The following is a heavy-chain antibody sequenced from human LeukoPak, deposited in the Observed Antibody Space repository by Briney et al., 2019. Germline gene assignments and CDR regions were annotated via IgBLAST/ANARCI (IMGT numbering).Heavy chain of an antibody. CDR2: ISSGSSYI. V-gene: IGHV3-21*01. Sequence: PGGSLRLSCAASGFTFSSYSMNWVRQAPGKGLEWVSSISSGSSYIYYADSVKVRFTISRDNAKNSLYLQMNSLRAEDTAVYYCARSEWAFDYWGQGTLVTVSS. J-gene: IGHJ4*02. CDR1: GFTFSSYS. CDR3: ARSEWAFDY. D-gene: IGHD1-26*01.